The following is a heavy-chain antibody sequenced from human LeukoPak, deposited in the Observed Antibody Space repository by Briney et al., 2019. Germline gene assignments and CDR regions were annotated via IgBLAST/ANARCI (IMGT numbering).Heavy chain of an antibody. J-gene: IGHJ4*02. V-gene: IGHV3-48*03. CDR3: ARLYCSNTSRTLDF. D-gene: IGHD2-2*01. Sequence: VGSLRLSCVPSRFTFTTHITSWGRQAPGTGLEWVSYTSSSGSTTYYADSVKGRFIISRDNVTNSLYLQMNSLRAEDTAVYYSARLYCSNTSRTLDFWGQGDLVTVSS. CDR1: RFTFTTHI. CDR2: TSSSGSTT.